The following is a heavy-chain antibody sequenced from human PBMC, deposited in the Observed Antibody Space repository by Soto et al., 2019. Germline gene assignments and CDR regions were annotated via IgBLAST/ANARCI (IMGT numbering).Heavy chain of an antibody. CDR2: IYYSGST. CDR3: ARSRAGGNLYYYYYYGMDV. D-gene: IGHD2-21*02. CDR1: GGSISSYY. V-gene: IGHV4-59*01. Sequence: SETLSLTCTVSGGSISSYYWSWIRQPPGKGLEWIGYIYYSGSTNYNPSLKSRVTISIDTSKNQFSLKLSSVTAADTAVYYCARSRAGGNLYYYYYYGMDVWGQGTTVTVSS. J-gene: IGHJ6*02.